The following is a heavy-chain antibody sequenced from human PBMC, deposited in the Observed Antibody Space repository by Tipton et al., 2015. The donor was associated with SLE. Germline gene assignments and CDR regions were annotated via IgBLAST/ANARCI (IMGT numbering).Heavy chain of an antibody. CDR1: GFTFSNYW. D-gene: IGHD2-21*02. CDR2: LNGDGSIT. Sequence: GSLRLSCAASGFTFSNYWLYWVRQVPGKGLMWVARLNGDGSITAYADSVKGRFTITRDNAKNTLYLQVNSLRAEDTAFYYCARGGVTKPLDYWGQGTLVTVSS. V-gene: IGHV3-74*01. CDR3: ARGGVTKPLDY. J-gene: IGHJ4*02.